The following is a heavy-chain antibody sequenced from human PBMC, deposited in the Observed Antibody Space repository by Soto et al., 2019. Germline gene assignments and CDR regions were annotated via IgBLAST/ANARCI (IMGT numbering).Heavy chain of an antibody. D-gene: IGHD1-26*01. CDR2: LKSDGSST. CDR1: GFTFSSFW. V-gene: IGHV3-74*01. CDR3: AHSRYSGSYLDS. J-gene: IGHJ5*01. Sequence: EVQLVESGGGLVQPGGSLRLSCAASGFTFSSFWMHWVRQAPGKGLVWVSRLKSDGSSTSYADSVKGRFTISRVNAENTLYLQMNSLRAEDTAVYYCAHSRYSGSYLDSWGQGTLVTVSS.